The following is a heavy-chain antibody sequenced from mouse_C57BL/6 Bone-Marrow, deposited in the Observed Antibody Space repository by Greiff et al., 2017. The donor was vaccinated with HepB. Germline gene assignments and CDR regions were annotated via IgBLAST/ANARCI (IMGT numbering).Heavy chain of an antibody. CDR3: ARMGDLIYYYGSSPFDY. V-gene: IGHV1-39*01. J-gene: IGHJ2*01. D-gene: IGHD1-1*01. Sequence: VQLQQSGPELVKPGASVKKSCKASGYSFTDYNMNWVKQSNGKSLEWIGVINPNYGTTSYNQKFKGKATLTVDQSSSSAYMQLNSLTSEDSAVYYCARMGDLIYYYGSSPFDYWGQGTTLTVSS. CDR2: INPNYGTT. CDR1: GYSFTDYN.